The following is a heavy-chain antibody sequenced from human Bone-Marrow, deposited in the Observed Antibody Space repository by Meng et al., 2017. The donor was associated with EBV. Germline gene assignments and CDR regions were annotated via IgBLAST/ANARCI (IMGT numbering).Heavy chain of an antibody. J-gene: IGHJ5*02. CDR3: ASGDPLTGIPFDP. Sequence: EVPLVESGGGSVKPGGSLRLSCAASGFDFSTSSMNWVRQAPGRGLEWLSCISDVSDYIYYADSVKGRFTISRDNAENSLYLQMSSLRVEDTAVYYCASGDPLTGIPFDPWGQGTMVTVSA. CDR2: ISDVSDYI. D-gene: IGHD1-1*01. CDR1: GFDFSTSS. V-gene: IGHV3-21*01.